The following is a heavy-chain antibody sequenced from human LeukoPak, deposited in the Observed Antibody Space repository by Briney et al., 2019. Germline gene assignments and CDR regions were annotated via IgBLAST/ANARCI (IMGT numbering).Heavy chain of an antibody. V-gene: IGHV3-23*01. CDR2: ISGSGGST. Sequence: GGSLRLSCAASGFTFSSYGMSWVRQAPGKGLEWVSAISGSGGSTYYADSVKGRFTISRENSKNTLYLQMNSLRAEDTAIYYCARDERLLSFLKWGQGTLVTVSS. CDR3: ARDERLLSFLK. D-gene: IGHD3-3*01. J-gene: IGHJ4*02. CDR1: GFTFSSYG.